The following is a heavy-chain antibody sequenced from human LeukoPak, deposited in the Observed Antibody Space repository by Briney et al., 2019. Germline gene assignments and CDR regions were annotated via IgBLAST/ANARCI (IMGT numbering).Heavy chain of an antibody. V-gene: IGHV1-24*01. CDR1: GYTLTELS. D-gene: IGHD3-16*02. Sequence: ASVKVSCKVSGYTLTELSMHWVRQAPAKGLEWMGGFDPEDGETIYAQKFQGRVTMTEDTSTDTAYMELSSLRSEDTAVYYCATAPPRYPIWNYVWGSYRYAWVYWGQGTLVTVSS. J-gene: IGHJ4*02. CDR3: ATAPPRYPIWNYVWGSYRYAWVY. CDR2: FDPEDGET.